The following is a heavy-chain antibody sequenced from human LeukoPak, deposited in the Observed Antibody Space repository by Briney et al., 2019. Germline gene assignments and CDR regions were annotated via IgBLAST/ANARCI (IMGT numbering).Heavy chain of an antibody. J-gene: IGHJ5*02. Sequence: ASVKVSCKASGYTFAIYGISWVRQAPGQGLERMAWISPYDGDTNYAQNFEGRVTMTTETSTSTAYMELRSLRSDDTAIYYCARDYCTRGGDCYKEDLFNPWGQGTLVTVSS. CDR3: ARDYCTRGGDCYKEDLFNP. V-gene: IGHV1-18*01. CDR2: ISPYDGDT. D-gene: IGHD2-21*02. CDR1: GYTFAIYG.